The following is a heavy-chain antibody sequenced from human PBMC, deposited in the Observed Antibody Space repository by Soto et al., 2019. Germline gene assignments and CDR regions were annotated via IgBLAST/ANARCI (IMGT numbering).Heavy chain of an antibody. CDR1: GGSISSGGYY. CDR3: ASHDDYYDSSGYYSFDY. Sequence: QVQLQESGPGLVKPSQTLSLTCTVSGGSISSGGYYWSWIRQHPGKGLEWIGYIYYSGSTYYNPSLKSRVTIAVDTSKNQFALKLSSVTAADTAVYYCASHDDYYDSSGYYSFDYWGQGTLVTVSS. D-gene: IGHD3-22*01. CDR2: IYYSGST. V-gene: IGHV4-31*03. J-gene: IGHJ4*02.